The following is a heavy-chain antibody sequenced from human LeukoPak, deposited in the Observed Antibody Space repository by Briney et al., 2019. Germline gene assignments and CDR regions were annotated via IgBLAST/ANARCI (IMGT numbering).Heavy chain of an antibody. CDR2: ISGSAGST. CDR3: AKGLGGWYSFDY. CDR1: GFTFSTYA. Sequence: GGSLRLSCAASGFTFSTYAMTWVRQAPGKGLEWVSTISGSAGSTYYADSVKGRFTISRDNSKNTLYLQMNSLRAEDTAVYYCAKGLGGWYSFDYRGQGALVTVSS. J-gene: IGHJ4*02. V-gene: IGHV3-23*01. D-gene: IGHD6-19*01.